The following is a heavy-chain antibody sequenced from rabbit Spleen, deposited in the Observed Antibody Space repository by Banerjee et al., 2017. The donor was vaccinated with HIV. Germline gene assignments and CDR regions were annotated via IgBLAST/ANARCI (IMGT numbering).Heavy chain of an antibody. J-gene: IGHJ6*01. CDR2: IYGGSSGST. V-gene: IGHV1S45*01. CDR3: ARDTSSSFSSYGMDL. D-gene: IGHD1-1*01. CDR1: GFSFSSGYD. Sequence: QEQLVESGGGLVKPGASLTLICTASGFSFSSGYDMSWVRQAPGKGLEWIACIYGGSSGSTYYASWAKGRFTISKASSTTVTLQMTSLTAADTATYFCARDTSSSFSSYGMDLWGQGTLVTVS.